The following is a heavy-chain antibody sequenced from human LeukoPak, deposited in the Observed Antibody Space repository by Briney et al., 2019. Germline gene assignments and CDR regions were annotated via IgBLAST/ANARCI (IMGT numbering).Heavy chain of an antibody. CDR3: ARGPSGGNGFSY. Sequence: QPGGSLRPSCAAFGFPFSSHVMSWVRQAPGKGLEWVANIKQDGSERYHVDSVKGRFTISRNNAKNSLYLQMNSLRAVDTAVYYCARGPSGGNGFSYWGLGTLVTVSS. J-gene: IGHJ4*02. CDR2: IKQDGSER. D-gene: IGHD2-15*01. V-gene: IGHV3-7*04. CDR1: GFPFSSHV.